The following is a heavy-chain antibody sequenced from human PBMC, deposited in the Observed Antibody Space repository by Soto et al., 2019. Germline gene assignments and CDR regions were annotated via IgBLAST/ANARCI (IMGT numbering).Heavy chain of an antibody. Sequence: ATMNVSCKASGYTFTSYGISWVRQAPGQGLEWMGWISAYNGNTNYAQKLQGRVTMTTDTSTSTAYMELRSLKSDDTAVYYCARTLVATNPNYDYWGQGTLVTVSS. CDR1: GYTFTSYG. CDR3: ARTLVATNPNYDY. V-gene: IGHV1-18*04. J-gene: IGHJ4*02. CDR2: ISAYNGNT. D-gene: IGHD5-12*01.